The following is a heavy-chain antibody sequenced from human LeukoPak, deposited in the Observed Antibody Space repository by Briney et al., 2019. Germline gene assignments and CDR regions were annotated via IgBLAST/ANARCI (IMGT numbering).Heavy chain of an antibody. V-gene: IGHV5-51*01. CDR2: IYPGDSET. Sequence: HGGSLQISCEGSGSIFTSYWIGWVRPLRGKGLGGMGIIYPGDSETRYSPSFQGQVPISADKSISTAYLQWSSLKASDTAMYYCARLGYCSSTSCYPLDYWGQGTLVTVSS. J-gene: IGHJ4*02. CDR1: GSIFTSYW. D-gene: IGHD2-2*01. CDR3: ARLGYCSSTSCYPLDY.